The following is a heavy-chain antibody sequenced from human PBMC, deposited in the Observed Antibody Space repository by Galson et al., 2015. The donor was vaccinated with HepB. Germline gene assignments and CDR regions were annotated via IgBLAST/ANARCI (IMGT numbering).Heavy chain of an antibody. CDR3: AHIRDSASVRFDS. D-gene: IGHD4-17*01. Sequence: PALVKPTQPLTLTCTFSVFSLSTSEEGVGVAWIRQPPGKALEWLALIYWDDDQRYSPSLKNRLTITKDSSKDQVVLIMTKMDPMDTATYYCAHIRDSASVRFDSWGQGAQVTVSP. V-gene: IGHV2-5*02. CDR1: VFSLSTSEEG. CDR2: IYWDDDQ. J-gene: IGHJ4*02.